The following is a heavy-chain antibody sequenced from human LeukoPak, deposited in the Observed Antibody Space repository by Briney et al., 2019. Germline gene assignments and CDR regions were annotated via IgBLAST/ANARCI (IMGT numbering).Heavy chain of an antibody. J-gene: IGHJ4*02. CDR3: ARGGDYLFDY. Sequence: PSETLSLTCTVSGGSISSYYWSWIRQPPGKGPECIGYIYYSGTTNYNPSLKSRVTISVDTSKNQFSLKLRSVTAADTAVYYCARGGDYLFDYWGQGTLVTVSS. CDR1: GGSISSYY. CDR2: IYYSGTT. D-gene: IGHD4-17*01. V-gene: IGHV4-59*01.